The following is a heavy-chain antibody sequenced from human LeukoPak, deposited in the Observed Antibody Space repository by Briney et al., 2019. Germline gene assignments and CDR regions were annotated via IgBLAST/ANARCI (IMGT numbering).Heavy chain of an antibody. CDR2: IKQDGSDK. CDR3: ARDWAVTTDYYYYYMDV. Sequence: PGGSLRLSCVASVFSFSSSNMNWVRQAPGKGLEWVANIKQDGSDKYYVDSVKGRFTISRDNAKNSLYLQMNSLRAEDTAVYYCARDWAVTTDYYYYYMDVWGKGTTVTVSS. V-gene: IGHV3-7*01. D-gene: IGHD4-17*01. J-gene: IGHJ6*03. CDR1: VFSFSSSN.